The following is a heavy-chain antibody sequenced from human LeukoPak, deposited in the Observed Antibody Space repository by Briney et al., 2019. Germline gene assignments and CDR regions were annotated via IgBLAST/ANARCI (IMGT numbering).Heavy chain of an antibody. J-gene: IGHJ4*02. V-gene: IGHV3-23*01. Sequence: GGSLRLSCAASGFTFGSYAMSWVRQAPGKGLEWLSGISPRGGGTYYADSVKGRFTISRDDSKNTLSLQMNSLRVEDTAVYYCARDLAWGAFDYWGQGTLVTVSS. CDR2: ISPRGGGT. D-gene: IGHD7-27*01. CDR1: GFTFGSYA. CDR3: ARDLAWGAFDY.